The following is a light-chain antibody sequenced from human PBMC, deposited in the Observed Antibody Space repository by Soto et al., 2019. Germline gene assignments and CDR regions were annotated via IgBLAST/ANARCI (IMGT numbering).Light chain of an antibody. J-gene: IGLJ3*02. Sequence: QSALTQPPSASGSPGQSVTISCTGASSDVGGYKSVSWYQQHPGKAPKLIISEVNSGVPDRFSGSTSGNTASLTVFGLQAEDEADYYCSSYAGSGNWVFGGGTKLTVL. CDR3: SSYAGSGNWV. V-gene: IGLV2-8*01. CDR1: SSDVGGYKS. CDR2: EV.